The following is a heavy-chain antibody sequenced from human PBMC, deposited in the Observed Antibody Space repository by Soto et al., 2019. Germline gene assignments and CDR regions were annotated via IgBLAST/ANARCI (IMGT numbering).Heavy chain of an antibody. V-gene: IGHV3-23*01. CDR1: GFTFSSTD. CDR3: VKNSWWFHS. Sequence: EVHILESGGDLVQPGGSLRLSCAASGFTFSSTDMTWVRQVPGKGLEWVSTNDGSGTFTYYADSVKGRFTISRDNSKTTEHLQMISLGAADTYVYYCVKNSWWFHSWGQGTLVTVSS. CDR2: NDGSGTFT. J-gene: IGHJ5*01.